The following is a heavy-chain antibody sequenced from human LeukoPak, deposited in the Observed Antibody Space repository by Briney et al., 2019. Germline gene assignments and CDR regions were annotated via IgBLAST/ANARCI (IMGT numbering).Heavy chain of an antibody. CDR2: IRYDGSGK. V-gene: IGHV3-30*02. Sequence: GGSLRLSCAASSFTFIMYGMHWVRQAPGTGLEWVAFIRYDGSGKYYADSVKGRFTVSRDSSKNTLFLQMNSLRSEDTAVYFCAKDRARYGSGWPGLDYWGQGILVTVSS. CDR3: AKDRARYGSGWPGLDY. J-gene: IGHJ4*02. CDR1: SFTFIMYG. D-gene: IGHD6-19*01.